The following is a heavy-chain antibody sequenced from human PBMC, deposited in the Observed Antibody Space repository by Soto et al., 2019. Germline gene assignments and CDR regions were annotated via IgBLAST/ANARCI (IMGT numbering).Heavy chain of an antibody. V-gene: IGHV1-18*01. Sequence: ASVKVSCKASGYTFTSYGISWVRQAPGQGLEWMGWISAYNGNTNYAQKLQGRVTITADESTSTAYMELSSLRSEDTAVYYCARESSSGYYLFDYWGQGTLVTVSS. CDR3: ARESSSGYYLFDY. CDR1: GYTFTSYG. CDR2: ISAYNGNT. D-gene: IGHD3-22*01. J-gene: IGHJ4*02.